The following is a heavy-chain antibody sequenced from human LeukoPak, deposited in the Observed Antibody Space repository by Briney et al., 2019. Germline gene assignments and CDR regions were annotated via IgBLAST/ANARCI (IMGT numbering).Heavy chain of an antibody. Sequence: GGSLRLSCAASGFTFSSLGMQWVRQAPGKGLEWVSHITGGGRSTDYADSVKGRFTISRDNSKNTLYLQMNILRAEDTAVYYCASRDVCSGGTCYGIAYWGQGTLVTVSP. V-gene: IGHV3-23*01. CDR1: GFTFSSLG. CDR3: ASRDVCSGGTCYGIAY. J-gene: IGHJ4*02. D-gene: IGHD2-15*01. CDR2: ITGGGRST.